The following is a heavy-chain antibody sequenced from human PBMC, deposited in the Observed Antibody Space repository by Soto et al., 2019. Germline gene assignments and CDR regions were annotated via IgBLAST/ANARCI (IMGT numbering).Heavy chain of an antibody. CDR1: GGTFSSYT. Sequence: QVQLVQSGAEVKKPGSSVKVSCKASGGTFSSYTISWVRQAPGQGLEWMGRIIPILGIANYAQKFQGRVTITADKSTSTAYMELSRLRSEDTAVYYCARGGIAAAGSYYYYYGMDVWGQGTTVTVSS. V-gene: IGHV1-69*02. J-gene: IGHJ6*02. D-gene: IGHD6-13*01. CDR3: ARGGIAAAGSYYYYYGMDV. CDR2: IIPILGIA.